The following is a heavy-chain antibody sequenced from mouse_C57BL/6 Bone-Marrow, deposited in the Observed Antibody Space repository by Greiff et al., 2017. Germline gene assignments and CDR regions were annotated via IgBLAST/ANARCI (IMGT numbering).Heavy chain of an antibody. CDR2: ISYDGSN. V-gene: IGHV3-6*01. CDR1: GYSITSGYY. Sequence: EVKLMESGPGLVKPSQSLSLTCSVTGYSITSGYYWNWIRQFPGNKLEWMGYISYDGSNNYNPSLKNRISITRDTSKNQFFLKLNSVTTEDTATYYCARGYPYYAIDYWCQGTSVTVSS. J-gene: IGHJ4*01. CDR3: ARGYPYYAIDY.